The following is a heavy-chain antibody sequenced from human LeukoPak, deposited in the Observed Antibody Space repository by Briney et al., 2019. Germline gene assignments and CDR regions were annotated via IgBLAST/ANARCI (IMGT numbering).Heavy chain of an antibody. J-gene: IGHJ5*02. V-gene: IGHV1-8*01. CDR2: MNPNSGNT. CDR1: RYTFTSYD. Sequence: ASVKVSCKASRYTFTSYDINWVRQATGQGLEWMGWMNPNSGNTGYAQKFQGRVTMTRNTSISTAYMELSSLRSEDTAVYYCARGRRVTIFGVVTYNWFDPWGQGTLVTVSS. CDR3: ARGRRVTIFGVVTYNWFDP. D-gene: IGHD3-3*01.